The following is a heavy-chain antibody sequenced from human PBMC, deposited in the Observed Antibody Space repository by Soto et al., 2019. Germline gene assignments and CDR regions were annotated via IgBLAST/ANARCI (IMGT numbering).Heavy chain of an antibody. CDR2: IYWDDDK. D-gene: IGHD2-15*01. CDR1: GFSLSTSGVG. J-gene: IGHJ4*02. V-gene: IGHV2-5*02. Sequence: QITLKESGPTLVKPTQTLTLTCTFSGFSLSTSGVGVGWIRQPPGKALEWLALIYWDDDKRYSPSLKSRLTITNDTSKNQVVHTMTNMDPVDTATYYCAHRPSYCSGGSCYSGFDYWGQGTLVTVSS. CDR3: AHRPSYCSGGSCYSGFDY.